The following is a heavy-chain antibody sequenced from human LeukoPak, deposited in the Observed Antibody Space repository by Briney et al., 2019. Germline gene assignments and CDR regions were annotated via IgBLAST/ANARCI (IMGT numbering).Heavy chain of an antibody. CDR1: GFTFSRYW. J-gene: IGHJ1*01. V-gene: IGHV3-74*01. D-gene: IGHD3-3*01. CDR3: ARAPSEVGGYYPEYFRH. CDR2: IKSDGKT. Sequence: GGSLRLTCDASGFTFSRYWTHWVRQAPGKGLVWVSRIKSDGKTNYADSVKGRFTISRDNAKNTVSLQMNSLRADDTGVYYCARAPSEVGGYYPEYFRHWGQGTLVTVSS.